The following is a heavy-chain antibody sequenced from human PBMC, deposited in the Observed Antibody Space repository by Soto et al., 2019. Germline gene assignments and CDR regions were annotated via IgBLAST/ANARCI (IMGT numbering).Heavy chain of an antibody. V-gene: IGHV4-30-4*01. CDR3: ARGRLRPPGRESALDS. D-gene: IGHD2-21*02. Sequence: PSETLSLTCTVSGASITSGGFFWSWIRQPPGNGLEWIGYISYSGNTYYNPSRKSRLTMSLDTSRNQFSLKLTSMTSADASVYYCARGRLRPPGRESALDSWGKGKMVTAAS. J-gene: IGHJ4*02. CDR1: GASITSGGFF. CDR2: ISYSGNT.